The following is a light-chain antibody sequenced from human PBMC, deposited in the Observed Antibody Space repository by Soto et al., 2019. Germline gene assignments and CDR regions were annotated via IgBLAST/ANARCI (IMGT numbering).Light chain of an antibody. CDR1: QDINNY. J-gene: IGKJ4*01. CDR3: QQYDNLPFT. CDR2: DAS. V-gene: IGKV1-33*01. Sequence: DVQLTQSPSSLSASVGDRVTVICQASQDINNYLNWYQQKPGKAPKVLIYDASNLETGVPSRFSGNRSGTDFTFTISSLQPEDFATYYCQQYDNLPFTFGGGTKVDIK.